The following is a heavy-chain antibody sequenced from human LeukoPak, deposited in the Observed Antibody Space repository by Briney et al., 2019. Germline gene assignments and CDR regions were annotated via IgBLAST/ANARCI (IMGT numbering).Heavy chain of an antibody. CDR3: AKDMATTVTTPYYFDY. D-gene: IGHD4-11*01. CDR1: GFTFSSYS. J-gene: IGHJ4*02. V-gene: IGHV3-21*04. Sequence: GGSLRLSCAASGFTFSSYSMNWVRQAPGKGLEWVSSITSSSSYIYYADSVKGRFTISRANAKNSLYLQMNSLRAEDTALYYCAKDMATTVTTPYYFDYWGQGTLVTVSS. CDR2: ITSSSSYI.